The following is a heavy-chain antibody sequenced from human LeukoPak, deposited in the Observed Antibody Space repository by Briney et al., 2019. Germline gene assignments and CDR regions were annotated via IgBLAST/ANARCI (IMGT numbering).Heavy chain of an antibody. V-gene: IGHV1-18*01. CDR2: ISGYNCNT. Sequence: APVKVSYKPSGYTVTSYGISWVPQAPGQGLEGIGWISGYNCNTKYARKVQGRVTMTTDTSTITAYMELRGLRSEYTAVYFGAREQSARVWFDGWGQGTLVTASS. D-gene: IGHD3-10*01. CDR3: AREQSARVWFDG. CDR1: GYTVTSYG. J-gene: IGHJ5*02.